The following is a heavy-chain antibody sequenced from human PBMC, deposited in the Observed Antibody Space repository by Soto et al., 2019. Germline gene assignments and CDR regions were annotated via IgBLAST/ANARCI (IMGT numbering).Heavy chain of an antibody. J-gene: IGHJ6*02. CDR1: GYTFTSYG. CDR3: ARSSGTYPPSRYYYGLDV. CDR2: ISAHNGDT. V-gene: IGHV1-18*01. Sequence: QVQLVQSGPEVKKPGASVKVSCKASGYTFTSYGFSWVRQAPGQGLEWMGWISAHNGDTIYAQKFQDSITMTTDPSTNTPYLELRSLKSGDTAVFYCARSSGTYPPSRYYYGLDVWGQGTTVTVSS. D-gene: IGHD1-26*01.